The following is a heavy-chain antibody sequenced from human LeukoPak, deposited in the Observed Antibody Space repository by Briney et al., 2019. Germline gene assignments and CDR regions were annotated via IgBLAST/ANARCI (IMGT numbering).Heavy chain of an antibody. V-gene: IGHV3-21*01. CDR1: GFTFTTYS. J-gene: IGHJ6*03. Sequence: QPGGSLRLSCTASGFTFTTYSMDWVRQAPGKGLEWVSSIDNSGTYIYYADSVKGRFTISRDNSKNSLYLQMNSLRAEDTAVYYCASANPILLDYYYYYMDVWGKGTTVTVSS. D-gene: IGHD3-3*01. CDR2: IDNSGTYI. CDR3: ASANPILLDYYYYYMDV.